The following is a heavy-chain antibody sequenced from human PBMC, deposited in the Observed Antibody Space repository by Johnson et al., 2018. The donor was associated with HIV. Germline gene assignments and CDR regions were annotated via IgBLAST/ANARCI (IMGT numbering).Heavy chain of an antibody. J-gene: IGHJ3*02. CDR3: ARVPILWFGELSGLGAFDI. CDR1: GFTFSSYA. D-gene: IGHD3-10*01. V-gene: IGHV3-30-3*01. CDR2: ISYDGSNK. Sequence: QVQLVESGGGVVQPGRSLRLSCAASGFTFSSYAMHWVRQAPGKGLEWVAVISYDGSNKYYADSVKGRFTISRDNSKNTLYLQMNSLRAEDTAVYYCARVPILWFGELSGLGAFDIWGQGTMVTVSS.